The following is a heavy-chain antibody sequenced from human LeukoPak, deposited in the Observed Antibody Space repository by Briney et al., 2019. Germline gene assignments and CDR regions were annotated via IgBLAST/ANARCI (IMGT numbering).Heavy chain of an antibody. CDR1: GGSISIYY. CDR3: ARAFSAWPHAFDI. V-gene: IGHV4-59*01. D-gene: IGHD6-19*01. CDR2: ISYSGST. Sequence: SETLSLTCTVSGGSISIYYWSWIRQPPGKGLEWIGYISYSGSTTYSPSLTSRVTISLDTSKNQFSLRLSSVTAADTAVYYCARAFSAWPHAFDIWGQGAVVTVSS. J-gene: IGHJ3*02.